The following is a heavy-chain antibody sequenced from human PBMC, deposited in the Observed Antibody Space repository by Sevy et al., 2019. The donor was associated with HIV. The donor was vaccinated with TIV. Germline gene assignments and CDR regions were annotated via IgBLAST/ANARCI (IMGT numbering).Heavy chain of an antibody. CDR1: GFTFSTYG. Sequence: GGSLRLSCAASGFTFSTYGMHWVRQAPGKGLEWVAVIWFDGSNTYYADSMKGRFTISRDIAKNTLHLQMNSLRAEDTAVYYCARDLEFYDYGDYGPAFMPDYWGQGTLVTVSS. CDR3: ARDLEFYDYGDYGPAFMPDY. D-gene: IGHD4-17*01. V-gene: IGHV3-33*01. J-gene: IGHJ4*02. CDR2: IWFDGSNT.